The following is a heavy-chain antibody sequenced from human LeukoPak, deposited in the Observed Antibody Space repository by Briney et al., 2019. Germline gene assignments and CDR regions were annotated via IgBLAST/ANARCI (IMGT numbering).Heavy chain of an antibody. CDR3: ARVRCGSGCWFDY. Sequence: GASVKVSCKASGGTFSSYAISWVRQAPGQGLEWMGGIIPTFGTANYAQKFQGRVTITADESTSTAYMELSSLRSEDTAVYYCARVRCGSGCWFDYWGQGTLVTVSS. CDR1: GGTFSSYA. V-gene: IGHV1-69*13. CDR2: IIPTFGTA. J-gene: IGHJ4*02. D-gene: IGHD6-19*01.